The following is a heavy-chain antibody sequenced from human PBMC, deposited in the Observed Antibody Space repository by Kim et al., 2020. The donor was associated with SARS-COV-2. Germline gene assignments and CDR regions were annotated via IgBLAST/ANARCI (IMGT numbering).Heavy chain of an antibody. CDR1: GFTFDIYA. Sequence: GGSLRLSCGASGFTFDIYAMSWVRQAPGKGLEWVSVISGGAVNKFYVDSVRGRFTISRDNSKNTLYLQMNSLRDEDTALYYCAKMENMDDYNYFYYYAMDDWGQGTPVTVSS. V-gene: IGHV3-23*01. CDR3: AKMENMDDYNYFYYYAMDD. J-gene: IGHJ6*01. CDR2: ISGGAVNK. D-gene: IGHD4-4*01.